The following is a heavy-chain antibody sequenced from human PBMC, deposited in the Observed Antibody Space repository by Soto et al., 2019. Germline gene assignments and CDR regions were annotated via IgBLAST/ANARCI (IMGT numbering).Heavy chain of an antibody. CDR3: ARVDTAIKGPFYYYYGLDG. Sequence: ASVKVSCKASGYTFTSYGISWVRQAPGQGLEWMGWISAYNGNTNYAQKLQGRVTMTTDTSTSTAYMELRSLRSEDTAVYYCARVDTAIKGPFYYYYGLDGWGQGTTVTVSS. CDR2: ISAYNGNT. D-gene: IGHD5-18*01. V-gene: IGHV1-18*01. J-gene: IGHJ6*02. CDR1: GYTFTSYG.